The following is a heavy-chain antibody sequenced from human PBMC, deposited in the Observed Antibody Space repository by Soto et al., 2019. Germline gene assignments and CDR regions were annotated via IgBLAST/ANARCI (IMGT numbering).Heavy chain of an antibody. CDR3: AREGLMAAATT. CDR2: INHSGST. V-gene: IGHV4-34*01. D-gene: IGHD6-13*01. Sequence: PSETLSLTCAVYGGSFSGYYWSWIRQPPGKGLEWIGEINHSGSTNYNPSLKSRVTISVDTSKNQFSLKLSSVTAADTAVYYCAREGLMAAATTWGQGTLVTVSS. CDR1: GGSFSGYY. J-gene: IGHJ5*02.